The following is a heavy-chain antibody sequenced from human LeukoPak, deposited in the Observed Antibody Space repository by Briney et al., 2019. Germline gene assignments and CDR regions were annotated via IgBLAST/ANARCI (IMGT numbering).Heavy chain of an antibody. Sequence: PSETLSLICTVSDTSINTYYWSWIRQPAGKGLEWIGHMYATGTTNYNPSLKSRVTISVDTSKNQFSLKLSSVTAADTAVYYCARDLADWGQGTLVTVSS. CDR1: DTSINTYY. CDR2: MYATGTT. V-gene: IGHV4-4*07. D-gene: IGHD3-3*02. J-gene: IGHJ4*02. CDR3: ARDLAD.